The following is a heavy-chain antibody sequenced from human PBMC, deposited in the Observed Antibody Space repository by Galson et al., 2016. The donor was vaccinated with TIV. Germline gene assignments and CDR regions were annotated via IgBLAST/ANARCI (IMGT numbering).Heavy chain of an antibody. Sequence: SVKVSCKASGYTFTSYTMHWVRQAPGQRLEWMGRINVYNGNTRYSQKFRDRVTITRDTSATTAYMETYMELSSLKSEDTAVYYCVRARVKHFDFWGQGTLVTVSS. V-gene: IGHV1-3*01. CDR2: INVYNGNT. J-gene: IGHJ4*02. CDR3: VRARVKHFDF. CDR1: GYTFTSYT.